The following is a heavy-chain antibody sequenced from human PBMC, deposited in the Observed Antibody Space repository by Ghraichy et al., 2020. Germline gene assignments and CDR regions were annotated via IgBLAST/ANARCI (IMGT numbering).Heavy chain of an antibody. CDR1: GFTFSSYS. Sequence: GESLNISCAASGFTFSSYSMNWVRQAPGKGLEWVSYISSSSSTIYYADSVKGRFTISRDNAKNSLYLQMNSLRDEDTAVYYCARGRHYDFWSGYLLYYGMDVWGQGTTVTVSS. CDR2: ISSSSSTI. J-gene: IGHJ6*02. V-gene: IGHV3-48*02. D-gene: IGHD3-3*01. CDR3: ARGRHYDFWSGYLLYYGMDV.